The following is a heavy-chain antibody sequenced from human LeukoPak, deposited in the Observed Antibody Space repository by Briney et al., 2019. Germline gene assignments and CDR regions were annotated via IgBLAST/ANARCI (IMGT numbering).Heavy chain of an antibody. CDR2: IRYDGSNK. CDR3: AKDTMGARSDWFDP. V-gene: IGHV3-30*02. CDR1: GFTFSSYG. Sequence: PGGSLRLSCAASGFTFSSYGMRWVRQAPGKGLEWVAFIRYDGSNKYYADSVKGRFTISRDNSKNTLYLQMNSLRAEDTAVYYCAKDTMGARSDWFDPWGQGTLVTVSS. D-gene: IGHD1-26*01. J-gene: IGHJ5*02.